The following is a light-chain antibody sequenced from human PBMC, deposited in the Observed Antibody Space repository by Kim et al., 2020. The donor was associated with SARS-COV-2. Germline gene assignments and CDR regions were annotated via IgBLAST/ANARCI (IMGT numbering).Light chain of an antibody. CDR2: GKN. CDR1: SIRSHY. CDR3: DPRDSSSKHYV. V-gene: IGLV3-19*01. Sequence: ALGQTGRITGQGASIRSHYASRYQQTPGQAPVLVIYGKNNRHSGIPDRFSGSSSGNTASLTITGAQAEDEADYYCDPRDSSSKHYVFGTGTKVTVL. J-gene: IGLJ1*01.